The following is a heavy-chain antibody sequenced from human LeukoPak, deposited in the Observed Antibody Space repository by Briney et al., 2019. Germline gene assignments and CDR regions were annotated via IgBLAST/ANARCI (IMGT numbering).Heavy chain of an antibody. CDR2: INPSGGST. CDR1: GYTFTSYY. CDR3: ARDQDADYSNGVNAFDI. V-gene: IGHV1-46*01. D-gene: IGHD4-11*01. Sequence: ASVKVSCKASGYTFTSYYMHWVRQAPGQGLEWMGIINPSGGSTSYAQKFQGRVTMTRDTSTSTVYMELSSLRSEDTAVYYCARDQDADYSNGVNAFDIWGQGTMVTVSS. J-gene: IGHJ3*02.